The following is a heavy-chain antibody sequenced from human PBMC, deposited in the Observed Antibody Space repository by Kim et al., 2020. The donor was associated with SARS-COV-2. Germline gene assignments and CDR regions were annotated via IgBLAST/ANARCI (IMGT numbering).Heavy chain of an antibody. V-gene: IGHV4-34*01. CDR2: INHSGST. CDR3: ARGPYSSSLHRRFDP. D-gene: IGHD6-13*01. CDR1: GGSFSGYY. Sequence: SETLSLTCAVYGGSFSGYYWSWIRQPPGKGLEWIGEINHSGSTNYNPSLKSRVTISVDTSKNQFSLKLSSVTAADTAVYYCARGPYSSSLHRRFDPWGQG. J-gene: IGHJ5*02.